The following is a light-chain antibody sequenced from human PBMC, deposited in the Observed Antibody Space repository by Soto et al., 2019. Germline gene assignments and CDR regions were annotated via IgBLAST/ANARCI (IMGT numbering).Light chain of an antibody. V-gene: IGKV3-15*01. Sequence: EILMTQSPATLSVSPGERATLSCRAGQSVSSKLAWYQQKPGQAPRLLIYGASTRATGIPTRFSGSGSGTEFTLTISSRQSEDFAVYFCQQYNNWPLTFGQGTKVEIK. CDR3: QQYNNWPLT. CDR2: GAS. CDR1: QSVSSK. J-gene: IGKJ1*01.